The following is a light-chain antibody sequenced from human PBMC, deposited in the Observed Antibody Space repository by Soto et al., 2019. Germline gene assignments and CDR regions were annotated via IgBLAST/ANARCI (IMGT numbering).Light chain of an antibody. CDR2: GAS. CDR1: QSISSNY. V-gene: IGKV3-20*01. J-gene: IGKJ1*01. CDR3: QQYAASPRT. Sequence: EIVLTQSPGTLSLLPGERATLSCRASQSISSNYIAWYQHKPGRAPRLLIYGASNRVTGIPDRFSGSGSGTDFTLTISRLEPEDFAVYYCQQYAASPRTFGQGTQVEIK.